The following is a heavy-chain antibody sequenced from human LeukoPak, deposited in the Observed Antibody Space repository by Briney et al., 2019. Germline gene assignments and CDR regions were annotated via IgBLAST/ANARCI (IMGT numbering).Heavy chain of an antibody. CDR2: INHSGST. Sequence: SETLSLTCAVYGGSFSGYYWSWIRQPPGKGLEWIGEINHSGSTNYSPSLKSRVTISVDTSKNQFSLKLSSVTAADTAVYYCARDDGRNYFDYWGQGTLVTVSS. J-gene: IGHJ4*02. CDR1: GGSFSGYY. CDR3: ARDDGRNYFDY. V-gene: IGHV4-34*01.